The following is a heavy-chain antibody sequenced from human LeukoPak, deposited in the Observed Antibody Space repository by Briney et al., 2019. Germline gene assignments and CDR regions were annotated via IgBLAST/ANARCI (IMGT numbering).Heavy chain of an antibody. CDR1: GFIYSSYG. Sequence: GGTLRLSCAASGFIYSSYGMSWVRQAPGKGLEWVSSISGSGGSTYYADSVKGRFTISRDNSKNTLYLQMNSLRAEDTAVYYCAREGGYCSGGSCYPFYAFDYWGQGTLVTVSS. D-gene: IGHD2-15*01. J-gene: IGHJ4*02. CDR2: ISGSGGST. CDR3: AREGGYCSGGSCYPFYAFDY. V-gene: IGHV3-23*01.